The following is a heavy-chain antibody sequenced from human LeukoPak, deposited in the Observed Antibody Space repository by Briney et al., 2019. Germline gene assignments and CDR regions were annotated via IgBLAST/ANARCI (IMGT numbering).Heavy chain of an antibody. CDR1: GYSISSGYY. CDR3: ARDSFRNYDFWSGLLDY. Sequence: PSETLSLTCTVSGYSISSGYYWGWIRQPPGKGLEWIGSIYHSGSTYYNPSLKSRVTISVDTSKNQFSLKLSSVTAADTAVYYCARDSFRNYDFWSGLLDYWGQGTLVTVSS. V-gene: IGHV4-38-2*02. CDR2: IYHSGST. J-gene: IGHJ4*02. D-gene: IGHD3-3*01.